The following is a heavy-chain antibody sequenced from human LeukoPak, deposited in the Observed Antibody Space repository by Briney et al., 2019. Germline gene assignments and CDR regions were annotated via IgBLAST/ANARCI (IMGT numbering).Heavy chain of an antibody. Sequence: PSETLSLTCTVSGGSISTITYYWGWIRQPPGKGLEWVGHMYYRGNTFYNPSLKSRVTISVDTSKNQFSLKLRSVTAADTAVYYCARDFRDILTGYHDAFDIWGQGTMVTVSS. CDR1: GGSISTITYY. J-gene: IGHJ3*02. CDR3: ARDFRDILTGYHDAFDI. D-gene: IGHD3-9*01. CDR2: MYYRGNT. V-gene: IGHV4-39*07.